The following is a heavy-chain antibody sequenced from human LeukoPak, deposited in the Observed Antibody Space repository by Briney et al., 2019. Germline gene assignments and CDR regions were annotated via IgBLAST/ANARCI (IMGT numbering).Heavy chain of an antibody. CDR3: ARVYYDSSAYWYFDL. D-gene: IGHD3-22*01. CDR1: GYTFTSYG. V-gene: IGHV1-18*01. CDR2: ISAYKGNT. J-gene: IGHJ2*01. Sequence: ASVKVSCKASGYTFTSYGISWVRQAPGQGLEWMGWISAYKGNTNYAQKLQGRVTMTTDTSTSTAYMELRSLRSDDTAVYYCARVYYDSSAYWYFDLWGRGTLVTVSS.